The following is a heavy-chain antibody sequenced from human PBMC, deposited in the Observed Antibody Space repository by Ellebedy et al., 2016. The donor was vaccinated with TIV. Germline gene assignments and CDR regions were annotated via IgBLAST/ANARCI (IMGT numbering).Heavy chain of an antibody. V-gene: IGHV3-30*15. CDR3: ARDKVDTSTWALYYYHGMDV. Sequence: PGGSLRLSCAASGFTSSTYAFHWVPLAPGKGLEWVAIISSHGNNKYYADSVKGRFTISKDNSKNTLFLQMSSLRADDTAVYYCARDKVDTSTWALYYYHGMDVWGQGTTVTVSS. CDR2: ISSHGNNK. CDR1: GFTSSTYA. D-gene: IGHD6-13*01. J-gene: IGHJ6*02.